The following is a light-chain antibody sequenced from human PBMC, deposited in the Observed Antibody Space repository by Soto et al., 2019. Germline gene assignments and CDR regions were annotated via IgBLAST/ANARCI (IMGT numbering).Light chain of an antibody. Sequence: NFMLTQPHSVSECPGKTVTISCTRSSGSIASNYVQWYQQRPGSAPTTVIYEDNQRPSGVPDRFSGSIDSSSNSASLTISGLKTEDEADYYCQSYDSSTHVVFGGGTKLTVL. CDR3: QSYDSSTHVV. V-gene: IGLV6-57*04. CDR1: SGSIASNY. J-gene: IGLJ2*01. CDR2: EDN.